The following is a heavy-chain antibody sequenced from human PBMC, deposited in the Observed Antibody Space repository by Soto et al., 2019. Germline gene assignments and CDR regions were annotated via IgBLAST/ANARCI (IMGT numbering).Heavy chain of an antibody. Sequence: GESLKISCQASGYSFTAYWITWVRQMPGKGLEWMATIDPSDSYVDYSPSFRGHVTFSVDRSITTVYLQWNSLKASDSAMYFCTRRASSSFYHFDFWGQGALVTVSS. CDR2: IDPSDSYV. CDR3: TRRASSSFYHFDF. D-gene: IGHD2-2*01. V-gene: IGHV5-10-1*01. J-gene: IGHJ4*02. CDR1: GYSFTAYW.